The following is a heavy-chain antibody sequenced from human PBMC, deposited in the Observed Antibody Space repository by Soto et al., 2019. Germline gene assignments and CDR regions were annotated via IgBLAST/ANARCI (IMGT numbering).Heavy chain of an antibody. CDR3: ARDVAAGDH. V-gene: IGHV1-46*04. D-gene: IGHD6-13*01. Sequence: QVQLVQSGAEVKKPGASVKVSCRPSRYTFTHYYLPWVRQAPGQGLEWLGIINPASGSTNYAQDLQGRVTLTMDTSTTTVYMELSGLRAEDTAIFFCARDVAAGDHWGQGTLVTVSS. J-gene: IGHJ4*02. CDR2: INPASGST. CDR1: RYTFTHYY.